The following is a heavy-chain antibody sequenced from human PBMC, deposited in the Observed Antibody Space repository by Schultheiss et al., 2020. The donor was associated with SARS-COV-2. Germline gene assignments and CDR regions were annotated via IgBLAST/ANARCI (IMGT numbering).Heavy chain of an antibody. Sequence: GGSLRLSCAASGFTFSSYAMSWVRQATGKGLEWVSAIGTAGDPYYPGSVKGRFTISRDNSKNTLYLQMNSLRPEDTAVYHCAQDDYGSGVVSWGQGTLVTVSS. CDR2: IGTAGDP. CDR1: GFTFSSYA. V-gene: IGHV3-13*05. D-gene: IGHD3-10*01. J-gene: IGHJ5*02. CDR3: AQDDYGSGVVS.